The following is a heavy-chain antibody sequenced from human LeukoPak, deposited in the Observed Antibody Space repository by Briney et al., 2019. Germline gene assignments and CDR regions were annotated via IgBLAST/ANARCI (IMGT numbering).Heavy chain of an antibody. CDR1: GGSISSYY. V-gene: IGHV4-59*01. D-gene: IGHD6-13*01. Sequence: SETLSLTCTVSGGSISSYYWSWIRQPPGKGLDWIGYIYYSGSTNYNPSLKSRVTISVDTSKNQFSLKLSSVTAADTAVYYCASLVEYSSSWGFDPWGQGTLVTVSS. CDR2: IYYSGST. J-gene: IGHJ5*02. CDR3: ASLVEYSSSWGFDP.